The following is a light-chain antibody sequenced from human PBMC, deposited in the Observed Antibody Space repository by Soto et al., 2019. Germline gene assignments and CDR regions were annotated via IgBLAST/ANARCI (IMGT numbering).Light chain of an antibody. CDR1: SGHSSYA. CDR2: VNSDGSH. V-gene: IGLV4-69*01. Sequence: QPVLTQSPSASASLGASVKLTCTLTSGHSSYAIAWHQQQPEKGPRYLMKVNSDGSHSKGDGIPDRLSGSSSGAERYLTFSGLQYEDEADYYCQTCGTDIQVVFGGGTKLTVL. CDR3: QTCGTDIQVV. J-gene: IGLJ2*01.